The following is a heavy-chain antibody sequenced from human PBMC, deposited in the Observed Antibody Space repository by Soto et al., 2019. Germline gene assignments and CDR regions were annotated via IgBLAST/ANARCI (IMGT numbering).Heavy chain of an antibody. CDR3: SRSKANYYYSYGMDV. V-gene: IGHV3-15*07. J-gene: IGHJ6*02. CDR1: GFTFSNAW. Sequence: EVQLVESGGGLVKPGGSLRLSCAASGFTFSNAWMNWVRQAPGKGLEWVGRIKSKTDGGTTDYAAPVKGRFTISRDDSKNTLYLQMHSLKTEDTAVYYCSRSKANYYYSYGMDVWGQGTTVTVSS. CDR2: IKSKTDGGTT.